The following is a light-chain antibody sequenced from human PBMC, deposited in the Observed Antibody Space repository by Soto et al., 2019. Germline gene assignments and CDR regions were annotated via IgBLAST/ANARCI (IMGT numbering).Light chain of an antibody. J-gene: IGKJ2*01. CDR3: QQYDNLPRT. V-gene: IGKV1-33*01. CDR2: DAS. CDR1: QDISNY. Sequence: DIQMTQSPSSVSASVGDRVTITCQASQDISNYLNWYQQKPGKAPKLLIYDASNLETGVPSRFSGSGSGTDFTFTISSLQPEDIATYYCQQYDNLPRTFGQGTKLEIK.